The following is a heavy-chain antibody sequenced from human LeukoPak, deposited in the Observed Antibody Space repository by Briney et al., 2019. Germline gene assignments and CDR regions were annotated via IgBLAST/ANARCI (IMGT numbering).Heavy chain of an antibody. CDR2: VDPEDGET. CDR1: GYTFTDYY. V-gene: IGHV1-69-2*01. J-gene: IGHJ4*02. Sequence: ASVKVSCKVSGYTFTDYYMHWVQQAPGKGLEWMGLVDPEDGETIYAEKFQGRVTITADTSTDTAYMELSSLRSEDTAVYYCATGKGSYDFWSGYYVGYWGQGTLVTVSS. D-gene: IGHD3-3*01. CDR3: ATGKGSYDFWSGYYVGY.